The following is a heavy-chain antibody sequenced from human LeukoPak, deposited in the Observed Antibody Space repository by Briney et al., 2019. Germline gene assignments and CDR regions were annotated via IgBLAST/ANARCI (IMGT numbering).Heavy chain of an antibody. CDR3: ASPRGEFNDY. CDR2: IYHSGST. Sequence: KTSETLSLTCTVSGGSISSSSYYWGWIRQPPGKGLEWIGSIYHSGSTYYNPSLKSRVTISVDTSKNQLSLKLSSVTAADTAVYYCASPRGEFNDYWGQGTLVTVSS. V-gene: IGHV4-39*01. CDR1: GGSISSSSYY. D-gene: IGHD3-10*01. J-gene: IGHJ4*02.